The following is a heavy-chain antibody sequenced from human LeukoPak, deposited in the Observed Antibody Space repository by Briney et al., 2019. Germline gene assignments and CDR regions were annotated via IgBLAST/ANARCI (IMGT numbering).Heavy chain of an antibody. Sequence: PSETLSLTCTVSGYSISSGYYWGWIRQPPGKGLEWIGSIYHSGSTYYNPSLKSRVTISVDTSKNQFSLKLSSVTAADTAVYYCATEPGYSGYDRWFDPWGQGTLVTVSS. CDR1: GYSISSGYY. D-gene: IGHD5-12*01. CDR3: ATEPGYSGYDRWFDP. CDR2: IYHSGST. V-gene: IGHV4-38-2*02. J-gene: IGHJ5*02.